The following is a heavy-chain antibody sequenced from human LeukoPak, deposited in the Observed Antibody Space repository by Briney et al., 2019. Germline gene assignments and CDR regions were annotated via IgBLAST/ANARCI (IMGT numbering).Heavy chain of an antibody. V-gene: IGHV1-24*01. CDR3: ATDRDAQWLGPLDAFDI. CDR1: GYTLTELS. J-gene: IGHJ3*02. CDR2: FDPEDGET. Sequence: ASVKVSCKVSGYTLTELSIHWVRQAPGKGLEWMGGFDPEDGETIYAQKFQGRVTMTEDTSTDTAYMELSSLRSEDTAVYYCATDRDAQWLGPLDAFDIWGQWTMVTVSS. D-gene: IGHD6-19*01.